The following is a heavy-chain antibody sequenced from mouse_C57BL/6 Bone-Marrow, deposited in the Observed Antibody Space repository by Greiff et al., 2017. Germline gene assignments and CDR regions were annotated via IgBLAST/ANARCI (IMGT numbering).Heavy chain of an antibody. Sequence: QVQLQQPGAELVKPGASVKLSCKASGYTFTNYWMHWVKQRPGQGLEWIGMMHPNGGSPDYNEKFKSEATLSVDKSSRTAYMELCSLTSEDSAVYDCARSYDYDDYTMDYGGQGPSATVSS. CDR1: GYTFTNYW. J-gene: IGHJ4*01. CDR2: MHPNGGSP. CDR3: ARSYDYDDYTMDY. D-gene: IGHD2-4*01. V-gene: IGHV1-64*01.